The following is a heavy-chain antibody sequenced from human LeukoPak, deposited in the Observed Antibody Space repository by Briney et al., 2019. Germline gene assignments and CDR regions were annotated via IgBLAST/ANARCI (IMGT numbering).Heavy chain of an antibody. V-gene: IGHV1-18*01. J-gene: IGHJ4*02. CDR1: GYTFTSYG. CDR3: ARDRIVVVPAAMGAFYFDY. Sequence: ASVKVSCKASGYTFTSYGISWVRQAPGQGLEWMGWISAYNGNTNYAQKLQGRVTMTTDTSTSTAYMELRSLRSDDTAVYYCARDRIVVVPAAMGAFYFDYWGQGTLVTVSS. D-gene: IGHD2-2*01. CDR2: ISAYNGNT.